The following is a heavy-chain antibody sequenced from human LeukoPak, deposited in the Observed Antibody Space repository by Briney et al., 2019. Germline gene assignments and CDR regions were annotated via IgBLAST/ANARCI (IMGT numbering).Heavy chain of an antibody. V-gene: IGHV3-33*01. Sequence: GRSLRLSCAASGFPFRSYGMNRVRQAPGKGLEWVASIWFDGSKQHYADSVKGRFTISRDNSKNTLSLQMNSLRVEDTAVYYCARAGSISTEARWFDPWGQGALVTVSS. CDR1: GFPFRSYG. CDR2: IWFDGSKQ. J-gene: IGHJ5*02. D-gene: IGHD2-2*01. CDR3: ARAGSISTEARWFDP.